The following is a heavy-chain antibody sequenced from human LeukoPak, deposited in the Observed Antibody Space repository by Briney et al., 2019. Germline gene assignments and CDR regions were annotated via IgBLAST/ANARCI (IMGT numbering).Heavy chain of an antibody. Sequence: GGSLRLSCAASGFTFSSYSMNWVRQAPGKGLEWVSSISSSSSYIYYADSVKGRFTISRDNAKSSLYLQLNSLRADDTAVYYCARDVSGDSPIYWGQGTLVTVSS. J-gene: IGHJ4*02. CDR3: ARDVSGDSPIY. CDR2: ISSSSSYI. D-gene: IGHD1-26*01. V-gene: IGHV3-21*04. CDR1: GFTFSSYS.